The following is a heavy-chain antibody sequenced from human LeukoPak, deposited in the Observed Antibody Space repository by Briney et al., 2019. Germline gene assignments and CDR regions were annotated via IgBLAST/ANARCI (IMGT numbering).Heavy chain of an antibody. Sequence: PGRSLRLSCAGAGFTFSSYVMHWVRQAPGRGLEWVSSLSEGGETAYYADSVKGRFTIYRDNSRDTLYLQVNSLRADDTALYYCAFSPLGDNYGFPYWGQGALVIDPS. V-gene: IGHV3-23*01. D-gene: IGHD5-18*01. CDR2: LSEGGETA. J-gene: IGHJ4*02. CDR3: AFSPLGDNYGFPY. CDR1: GFTFSSYV.